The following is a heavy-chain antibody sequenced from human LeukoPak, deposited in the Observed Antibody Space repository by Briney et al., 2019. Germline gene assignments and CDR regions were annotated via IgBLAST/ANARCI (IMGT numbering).Heavy chain of an antibody. D-gene: IGHD3-10*01. CDR1: GFTFDDYG. CDR2: IGWNSGAI. V-gene: IGHV3-9*01. Sequence: GGSLRLSCAASGFTFDDYGIHWVRQAPGKGLEWVSGIGWNSGAIGYADSVKGRFTISRDNAKNSLYLQMNSLRAEDTALYYCVKDRAANLYGSGAFEYWGQGTLVTVSS. CDR3: VKDRAANLYGSGAFEY. J-gene: IGHJ4*02.